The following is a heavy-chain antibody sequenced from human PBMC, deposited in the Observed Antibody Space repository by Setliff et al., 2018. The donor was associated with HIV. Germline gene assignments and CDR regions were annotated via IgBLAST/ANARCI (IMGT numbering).Heavy chain of an antibody. Sequence: SETLSLTCTVSGGSITAPYNYWSWIRQPPGKGLEWVGYVSYSGATYYNPSLKTRAAISVDTSKNQFSLNLNSLTAADTAFYYCTRGTGFSGGSWNIFLFDSWGQGTLVTVSS. CDR1: GGSITAPYNY. CDR2: VSYSGAT. J-gene: IGHJ4*02. V-gene: IGHV4-30-4*01. CDR3: TRGTGFSGGSWNIFLFDS. D-gene: IGHD6-19*01.